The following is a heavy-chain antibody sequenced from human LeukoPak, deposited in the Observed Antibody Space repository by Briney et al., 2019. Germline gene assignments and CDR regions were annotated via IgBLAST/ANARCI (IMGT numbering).Heavy chain of an antibody. Sequence: SETLSLTCTASGVSFSSYYWSWIRQPPGKGLEWIGEINHSGSTNYNPSLKSRVTISVDTSKNQFSLKLSSVTAADTAVYYCARGRSVVVAATRRFDYWGQGTLVTVSS. D-gene: IGHD2-15*01. J-gene: IGHJ4*02. CDR3: ARGRSVVVAATRRFDY. CDR1: GVSFSSYY. V-gene: IGHV4-34*01. CDR2: INHSGST.